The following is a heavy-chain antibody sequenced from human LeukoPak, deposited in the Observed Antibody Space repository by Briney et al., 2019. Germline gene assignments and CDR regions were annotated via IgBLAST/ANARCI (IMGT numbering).Heavy chain of an antibody. CDR3: ARAVAARINNWFDP. J-gene: IGHJ5*02. Sequence: SETLSLTCTVSGGSISSSSYYWGWIRQPPGKGLDWIGSIYYSGSTYYNPSLKSRVTISVDTSKNQFSLKLSSVTAADTAVYYCARAVAARINNWFDPWGQGTLVTVSS. D-gene: IGHD6-19*01. V-gene: IGHV4-39*01. CDR2: IYYSGST. CDR1: GGSISSSSYY.